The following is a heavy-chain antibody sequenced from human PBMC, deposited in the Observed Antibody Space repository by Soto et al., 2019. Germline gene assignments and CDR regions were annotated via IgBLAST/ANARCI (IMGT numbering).Heavy chain of an antibody. V-gene: IGHV4-39*01. CDR2: IYYSGST. J-gene: IGHJ4*02. CDR1: GGSIRSSAYY. D-gene: IGHD2-21*02. Sequence: SETLSLTCTVSGGSIRSSAYYWGWIRQPPGKGLEWIGNIYYSGSTYYNPPLKSRVTISVDTSKNQFSLKLSSVTAADTAVYYCAGHADCGGDCSYYFDYWGQGTLVTVSS. CDR3: AGHADCGGDCSYYFDY.